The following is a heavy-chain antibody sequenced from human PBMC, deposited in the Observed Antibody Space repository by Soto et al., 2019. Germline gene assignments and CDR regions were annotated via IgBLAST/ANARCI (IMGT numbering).Heavy chain of an antibody. CDR3: ARDLVRQPMDF. CDR2: IYYSGST. Sequence: SETLSLTCTVSGGSISSSSYYWGWIRQPPGKGLEWIGSIYYSGSTYYNPSLKSRVTISVDTSKNQFSLKLSSVTAADTAVYYCARDLVRQPMDFWGKGSTVTVSS. CDR1: GGSISSSSYY. J-gene: IGHJ6*04. V-gene: IGHV4-39*07. D-gene: IGHD2-2*01.